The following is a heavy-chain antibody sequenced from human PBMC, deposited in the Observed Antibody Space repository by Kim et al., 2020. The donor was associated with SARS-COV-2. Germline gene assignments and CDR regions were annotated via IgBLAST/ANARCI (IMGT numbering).Heavy chain of an antibody. CDR2: T. J-gene: IGHJ5*02. D-gene: IGHD2-21*02. CDR3: ARGGRVVTATT. V-gene: IGHV4-59*09. Sequence: TNYNPSRQSRFTISQDTSKNQSPVKLSSVTAADTAVYYCARGGRVVTATTWGQGTLVTVSS.